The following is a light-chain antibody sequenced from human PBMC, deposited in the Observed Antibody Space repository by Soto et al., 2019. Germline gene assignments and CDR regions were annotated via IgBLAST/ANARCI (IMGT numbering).Light chain of an antibody. Sequence: QSVLTQPPSVSGAPGERVTISCTWSSSHIGAGYDVHWYQKLPGTAPKLLIYGNSNRPSGVPDRFFGSKSGTSASLAITGLQAEDEADYYCQSYDSSLSGSVVFGGGTKVTVL. J-gene: IGLJ2*01. V-gene: IGLV1-40*01. CDR3: QSYDSSLSGSVV. CDR2: GNS. CDR1: SSHIGAGYD.